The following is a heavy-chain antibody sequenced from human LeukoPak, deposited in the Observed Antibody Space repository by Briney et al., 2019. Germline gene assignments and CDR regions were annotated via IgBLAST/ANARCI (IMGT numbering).Heavy chain of an antibody. D-gene: IGHD4-11*01. J-gene: IGHJ3*02. CDR1: GYTFTGYY. V-gene: IGHV1-2*02. CDR2: INPNSGGT. CDR3: ARDKTTVTTFFALDAFDI. Sequence: GASVKVSCKASGYTFTGYYMHWVRQAPGQGLEWMGWINPNSGGTHYAQKFQGRVTMTRDTSISTAYMELSRLRSDDTAVYYCARDKTTVTTFFALDAFDIWGQGTMVTVSS.